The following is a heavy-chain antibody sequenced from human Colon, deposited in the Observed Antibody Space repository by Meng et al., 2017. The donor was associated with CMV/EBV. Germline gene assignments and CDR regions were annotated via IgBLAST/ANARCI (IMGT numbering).Heavy chain of an antibody. J-gene: IGHJ4*02. Sequence: QLLLAELGDEWHTPWDSLKAYCQTSVYTFINFVIRWVRQAPGQGLEWMAYISPYNGDTNYAQRFQGRVALTTDTSTSTVYMELGSLTSDDTAMYYCARELARGGYWGQGTLVTVSS. CDR1: VYTFINFV. CDR3: ARELARGGY. CDR2: ISPYNGDT. V-gene: IGHV1-18*01.